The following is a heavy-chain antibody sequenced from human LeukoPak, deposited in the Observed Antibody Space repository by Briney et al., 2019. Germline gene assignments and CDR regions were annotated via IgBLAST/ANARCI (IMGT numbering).Heavy chain of an antibody. CDR3: ASEVVPAAIGQFDP. Sequence: SETLSLTCTVSGGSISNGDYYWSWIRQPPGKGLEWIGYIYYSGSTYYNPSLKSRVTISVDTSKNQFSLKLSSVTAADTAVYYCASEVVPAAIGQFDPWGQGTLVTVSS. CDR1: GGSISNGDYY. V-gene: IGHV4-30-4*01. J-gene: IGHJ5*02. D-gene: IGHD2-2*02. CDR2: IYYSGST.